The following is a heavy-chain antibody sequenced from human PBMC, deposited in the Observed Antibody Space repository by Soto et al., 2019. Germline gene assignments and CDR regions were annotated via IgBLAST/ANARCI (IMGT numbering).Heavy chain of an antibody. J-gene: IGHJ6*03. CDR3: AKIPSPSLYGDYSGSYYYYMDV. D-gene: IGHD4-17*01. V-gene: IGHV1-69*02. CDR2: IIPILGIA. Sequence: GASVKVSCKASGGTFSSYTISWVRQAPGQGLEWMGRIIPILGIANYAQKFQGRVTITADKSTSTAYMELSSLRSEDTAVYYCAKIPSPSLYGDYSGSYYYYMDVWGKGTTVTVSS. CDR1: GGTFSSYT.